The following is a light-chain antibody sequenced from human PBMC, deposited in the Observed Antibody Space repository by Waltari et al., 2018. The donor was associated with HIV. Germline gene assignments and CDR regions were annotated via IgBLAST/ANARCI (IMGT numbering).Light chain of an antibody. CDR2: KDR. Sequence: SYELTQPFSVSVALGQKVRITCGGSTIGTKDVHWFQQRPGQAPLLVIFKDRNRPSGIPERFSGSKSRNTATLTISGAQAGDEADYYCQVWHYSVVFGGGTKLTVL. V-gene: IGLV3-9*01. CDR1: TIGTKD. CDR3: QVWHYSVV. J-gene: IGLJ3*02.